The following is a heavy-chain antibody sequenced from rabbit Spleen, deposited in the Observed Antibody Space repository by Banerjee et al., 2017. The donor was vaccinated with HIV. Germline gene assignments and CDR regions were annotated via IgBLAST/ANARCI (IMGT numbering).Heavy chain of an antibody. CDR2: IDPVFGTT. V-gene: IGHV1S7*01. CDR3: VRDQAGDADYGPYYLNL. D-gene: IGHD2-1*01. J-gene: IGHJ4*01. Sequence: QLEESAGGLVQPGGSLKLSYKASGFTLSSYYMNWVRQAPGKGLEWIGYIDPVFGTTSYASWVNGRFTISSHNAQNTLYLQLSSLTAADTATYFCVRDQAGDADYGPYYLNLWGPGTLVTVS. CDR1: GFTLSSYY.